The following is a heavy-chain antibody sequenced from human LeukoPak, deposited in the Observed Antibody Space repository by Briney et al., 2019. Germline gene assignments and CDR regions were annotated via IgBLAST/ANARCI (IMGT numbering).Heavy chain of an antibody. D-gene: IGHD6-19*01. CDR2: IYHSGST. Sequence: DPSETLSLTCRVSGGFISTSNWWSWVRQSPGKGLEWIGEIYHSGSTNYNPSLKSRVTISVDKSKNQFSLRLNSVTGADMAVYYCARKSGWNLDYWGQGTLVAVSP. V-gene: IGHV4-4*02. J-gene: IGHJ4*02. CDR1: GGFISTSNW. CDR3: ARKSGWNLDY.